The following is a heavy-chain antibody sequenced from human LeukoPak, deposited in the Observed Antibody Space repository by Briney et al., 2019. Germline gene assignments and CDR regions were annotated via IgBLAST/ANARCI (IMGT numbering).Heavy chain of an antibody. CDR1: GYTFTSYY. J-gene: IGHJ6*02. Sequence: GASVKVSCKASGYTFTSYYMHWVRQAPGQGLEWMGIINPSGGSTSYAQKFQGRVTMTRDTSTSTVYMELSSLRSEDTAVYYCARVTLGYCSSTSCSRLGGHYYYYGMDVWGQGTTVTVSS. CDR2: INPSGGST. D-gene: IGHD2-2*01. CDR3: ARVTLGYCSSTSCSRLGGHYYYYGMDV. V-gene: IGHV1-46*01.